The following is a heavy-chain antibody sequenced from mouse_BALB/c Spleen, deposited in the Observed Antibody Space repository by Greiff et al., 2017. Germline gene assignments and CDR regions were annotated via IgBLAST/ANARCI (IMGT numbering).Heavy chain of an antibody. J-gene: IGHJ2*01. CDR3: ALTGTGY. D-gene: IGHD4-1*01. CDR2: IDPENGNT. V-gene: IGHV14-1*02. Sequence: VQLKQSGAELVRPGALVKLSCKASGFNIKDYYMHWVKQRPEQGLEWIGWIDPENGNTIYDPKFQGKASITADTSSNTAYLQLSSLTSEDTAVYYCALTGTGYWGQGTTLTVSS. CDR1: GFNIKDYY.